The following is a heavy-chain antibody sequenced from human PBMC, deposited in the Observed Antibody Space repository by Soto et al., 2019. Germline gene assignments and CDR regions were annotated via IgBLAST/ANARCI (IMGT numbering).Heavy chain of an antibody. Sequence: GSLRLSCSASGFTFSSYAMHWVRQAPGKGLEYVSAISSNGGSTYYADSVKGRFTISRDNSKNTLYLQMSSLRAEDTAVYYCVKSSGYSSSWPGGYFDYWGQGTLVTVSS. CDR3: VKSSGYSSSWPGGYFDY. D-gene: IGHD6-13*01. V-gene: IGHV3-64D*08. CDR1: GFTFSSYA. CDR2: ISSNGGST. J-gene: IGHJ4*02.